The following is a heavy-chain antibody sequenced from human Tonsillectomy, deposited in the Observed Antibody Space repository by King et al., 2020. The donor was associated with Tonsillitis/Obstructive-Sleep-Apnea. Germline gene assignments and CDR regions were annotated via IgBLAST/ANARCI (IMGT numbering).Heavy chain of an antibody. Sequence: VQLQESGPGLVKPSETLSLTCSVSGGSISSYYWSWFRQPPGKGLEWIGYFFYSGSTNYNSSLRSRVTISVDTSKNQFSLKLSSVTAADTAVYYCARDMVLEAGGDAFDIWGQGTMVTVSS. D-gene: IGHD2-8*01. CDR1: GGSISSYY. V-gene: IGHV4-59*01. CDR3: ARDMVLEAGGDAFDI. CDR2: FFYSGST. J-gene: IGHJ3*02.